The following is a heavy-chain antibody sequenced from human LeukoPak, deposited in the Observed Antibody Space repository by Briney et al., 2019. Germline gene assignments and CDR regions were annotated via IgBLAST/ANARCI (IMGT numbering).Heavy chain of an antibody. D-gene: IGHD2-2*01. Sequence: GGSLRLSCAASGFTFSSYWMGWVRQAPGKGLEWVANIKQDGNEKYYVDSAKGRFTISRDNAKNSLYLQMNSLRAEDTAVYYCARDDCSSISCYHNWFDPWGRGTLVTVSS. V-gene: IGHV3-7*01. J-gene: IGHJ5*02. CDR3: ARDDCSSISCYHNWFDP. CDR1: GFTFSSYW. CDR2: IKQDGNEK.